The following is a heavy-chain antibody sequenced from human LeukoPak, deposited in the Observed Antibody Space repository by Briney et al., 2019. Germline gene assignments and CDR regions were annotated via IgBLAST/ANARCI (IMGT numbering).Heavy chain of an antibody. CDR3: AREFVVVNAFDI. V-gene: IGHV1-18*01. D-gene: IGHD2-15*01. CDR2: ISAYNGNT. J-gene: IGHJ3*02. CDR1: GYTFTSYG. Sequence: ASVKVSCKASGYTFTSYGISWVRQAPGQGLECMGWISAYNGNTNYAQKLQGRVTMTTDTSTSTAYMELRSLRSDDTAVYYCAREFVVVNAFDIWGQGTMVTVSS.